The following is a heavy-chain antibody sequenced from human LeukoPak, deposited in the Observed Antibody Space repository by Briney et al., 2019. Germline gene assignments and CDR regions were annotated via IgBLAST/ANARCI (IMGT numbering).Heavy chain of an antibody. CDR2: FDPEDGET. CDR1: GYTLTELS. Sequence: ASVKVSCKVSGYTLTELSMHWVRQAPGKGLEWMGGFDPEDGETIYAQKFQGRVTMTEDTSTDTAYMELSSLRSEDTAVYYCATRSYDYVWGSYRYLKWYFDYWGQETLVTVSS. J-gene: IGHJ4*02. CDR3: ATRSYDYVWGSYRYLKWYFDY. D-gene: IGHD3-16*02. V-gene: IGHV1-24*01.